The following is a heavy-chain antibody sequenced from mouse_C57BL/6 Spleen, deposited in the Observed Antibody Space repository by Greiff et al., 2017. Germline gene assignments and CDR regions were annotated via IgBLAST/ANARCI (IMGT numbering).Heavy chain of an antibody. CDR1: GFTFSSYA. J-gene: IGHJ3*01. CDR2: ISSGGDYN. CDR3: TRDDGYYGSY. Sequence: EVQRVESGEGLVKPGGSLKLSCAASGFTFSSYAMSWVRQTPEKRLEWVAYISSGGDYNYYADTVTGRFAISRDNARNTLYLQMSSLKSEDTAMYYCTRDDGYYGSYWGQGTLVTVSA. V-gene: IGHV5-9-1*02. D-gene: IGHD2-3*01.